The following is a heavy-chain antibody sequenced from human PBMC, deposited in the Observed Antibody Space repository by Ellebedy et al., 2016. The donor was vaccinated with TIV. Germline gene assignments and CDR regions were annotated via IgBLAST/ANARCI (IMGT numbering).Heavy chain of an antibody. CDR3: ARVDYQLLYYFDN. Sequence: SETLSLXXTVSGVSISRTSYYWAWIRQPPGKGLEWIGNIYYNGNTYYKSSLKGRVIISLDTSKNLFSLRLNSVTAADTAVYFCARVDYQLLYYFDNWGQGTLVTVSS. D-gene: IGHD2-15*01. CDR2: IYYNGNT. V-gene: IGHV4-39*07. CDR1: GVSISRTSYY. J-gene: IGHJ4*02.